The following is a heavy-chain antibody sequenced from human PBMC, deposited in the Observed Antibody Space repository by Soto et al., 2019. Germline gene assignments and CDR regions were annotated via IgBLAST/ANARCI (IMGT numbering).Heavy chain of an antibody. CDR2: ISAYSGNT. Sequence: QVQLVQSGDEVRKPGSSVKVSCKASGYIFVNYGIAWVRQAPGQGLEWMGWISAYSGNTHYASKVQGRLTMTTDTSTSAVYLDQGSLTSDDTAVYYCAMGDNYVTPTTQDVWGQGTTVTVSS. J-gene: IGHJ6*02. D-gene: IGHD3-16*01. CDR3: AMGDNYVTPTTQDV. V-gene: IGHV1-18*01. CDR1: GYIFVNYG.